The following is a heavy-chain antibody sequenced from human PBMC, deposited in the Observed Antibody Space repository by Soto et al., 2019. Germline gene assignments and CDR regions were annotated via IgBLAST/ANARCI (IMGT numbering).Heavy chain of an antibody. CDR1: VFTLRSFC. V-gene: IGHV3-74*01. CDR3: ARGYSSSRRGNDAFDI. Sequence: HPGGSLRLSCAASVFTLRSFCMHWVRPAPGKGLVWVSRINSDGSSTSYADSVKGRFTISRDNAKNTLYLQMNSLRAEDTAVYYCARGYSSSRRGNDAFDIWGQGTMVTVSS. CDR2: INSDGSST. J-gene: IGHJ3*02. D-gene: IGHD6-13*01.